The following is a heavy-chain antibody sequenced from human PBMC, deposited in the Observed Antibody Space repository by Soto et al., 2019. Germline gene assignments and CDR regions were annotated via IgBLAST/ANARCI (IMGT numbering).Heavy chain of an antibody. V-gene: IGHV3-23*01. CDR2: ISGSGGST. D-gene: IGHD6-13*01. J-gene: IGHJ4*02. Sequence: EVQLLESGGGLVQPGGSLRLSCAASGFTFSSYAMSWVRQAPGKGLEWVSAISGSGGSTYYADSVKGRFTISRDNSMNAMSLQMNSLRAEDTAVYYCAYSSTPFDYWGQGTLVTVSS. CDR1: GFTFSSYA. CDR3: AYSSTPFDY.